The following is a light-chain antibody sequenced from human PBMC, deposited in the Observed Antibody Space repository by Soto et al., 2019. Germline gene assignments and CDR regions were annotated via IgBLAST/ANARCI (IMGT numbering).Light chain of an antibody. CDR3: QQFDNLPLT. Sequence: QMNHSPSSLSASVGDRVTFTCQASQDISNFLNWYLQKPGKAPKLLIYDASNLETGVPSRFSGSGSGTDVTFTITSLQPEDIASYYCQQFDNLPLTFGGGTKVEIK. CDR1: QDISNF. V-gene: IGKV1-33*01. CDR2: DAS. J-gene: IGKJ4*01.